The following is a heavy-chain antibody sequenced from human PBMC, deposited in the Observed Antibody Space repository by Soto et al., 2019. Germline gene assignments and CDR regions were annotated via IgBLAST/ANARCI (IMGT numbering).Heavy chain of an antibody. D-gene: IGHD6-6*01. V-gene: IGHV1-46*01. CDR1: GCTFTSYY. J-gene: IGHJ6*02. CDR3: ARDPRSSNYYYYGMDV. CDR2: INPSGGST. Sequence: ASVKVSCKASGCTFTSYYMHWVRQAPGQGLEWMGIINPSGGSTSYAQKFQGRVTMTRDTSTSTVYMELSSLRSEDTAVYYCARDPRSSNYYYYGMDVWGQGTTVTVSS.